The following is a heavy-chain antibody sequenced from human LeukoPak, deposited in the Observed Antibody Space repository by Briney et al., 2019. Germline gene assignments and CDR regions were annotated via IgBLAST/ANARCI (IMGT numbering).Heavy chain of an antibody. CDR2: IYYSGST. CDR1: GGSISSSSYY. V-gene: IGHV4-39*07. D-gene: IGHD5-12*01. CDR3: ARTYSGYDYDNFDY. Sequence: SETLSLTCTVSGGSISSSSYYWGWIRQPPGKGLEWIGSIYYSGSTYYNPSLKSRVTISVDTSKNQFSLKLSSVTAADTAVYYCARTYSGYDYDNFDYWGQGSLVTVSS. J-gene: IGHJ4*02.